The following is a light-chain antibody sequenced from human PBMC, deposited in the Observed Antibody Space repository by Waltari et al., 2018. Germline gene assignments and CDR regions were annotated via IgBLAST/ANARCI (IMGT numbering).Light chain of an antibody. J-gene: IGLJ3*02. CDR2: ANN. V-gene: IGLV1-40*01. CDR3: QSYDSSLGGSV. Sequence: QSVLTQPPSVSGAPGQRVTIFCTGSSSNIGASYDVHWYQQLPGTAPKVLIYANNKPPSGVPDRFSGSKSGTSAPLAISGLKAEDEADYYCQSYDSSLGGSVFGGGTKLTVL. CDR1: SSNIGASYD.